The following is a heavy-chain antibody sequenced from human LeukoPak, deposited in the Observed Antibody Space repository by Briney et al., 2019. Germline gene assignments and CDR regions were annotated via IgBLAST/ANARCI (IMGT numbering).Heavy chain of an antibody. Sequence: ASVKVSCKASGYTFTNYYIHWVRQAPGQGPKWMGIVNPRTDYTTYAQKFQGRITMTTDTSTDTTYMQLSSLTSDDTAIYYCATGVPLCSGGSCYALDYWGQGTLVTVSS. D-gene: IGHD2-15*01. CDR2: VNPRTDYT. CDR1: GYTFTNYY. CDR3: ATGVPLCSGGSCYALDY. J-gene: IGHJ4*02. V-gene: IGHV1-46*01.